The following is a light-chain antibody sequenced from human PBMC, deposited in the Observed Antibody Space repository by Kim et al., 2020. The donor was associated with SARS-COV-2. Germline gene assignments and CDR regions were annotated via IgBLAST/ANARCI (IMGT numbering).Light chain of an antibody. CDR2: YDS. J-gene: IGLJ2*01. V-gene: IGLV3-21*04. CDR3: QVWYSSSDHVV. CDR1: NIGSKS. Sequence: APGKTARFTCGGNNIGSKSVHWYQQKPGQAPVLVIYYDSDQPSGIPERFSGSNSGNTATLTISRVEAGDEDDYYCQVWYSSSDHVVFGGGTQLTVL.